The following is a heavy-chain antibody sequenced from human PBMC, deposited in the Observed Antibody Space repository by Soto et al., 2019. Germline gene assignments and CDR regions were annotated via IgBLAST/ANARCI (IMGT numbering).Heavy chain of an antibody. Sequence: GGSLRLSCAASGFTFSSYGMHWVRQAPGKGLEWVAVIWYDGSNKYYADSVKGRFTISRDNSKNTLYLQMNSLRAEDTAVYYCARTAGTDAFDIWGQGTMVTVSS. CDR1: GFTFSSYG. CDR3: ARTAGTDAFDI. CDR2: IWYDGSNK. V-gene: IGHV3-33*01. D-gene: IGHD6-13*01. J-gene: IGHJ3*02.